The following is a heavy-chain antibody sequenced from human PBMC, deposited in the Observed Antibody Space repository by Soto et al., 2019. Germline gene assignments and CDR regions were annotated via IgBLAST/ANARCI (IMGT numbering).Heavy chain of an antibody. Sequence: TLSLTCAVSGASMSSNNWWSWVRQPPGKGLEWIGEIFHSGSTNYNPSLKSRVTMSVDKSKNEFSLKLGSVTAADTAMYYCARAGDYPLTGAFDVWGQGTMVTVSS. CDR3: ARAGDYPLTGAFDV. J-gene: IGHJ3*01. CDR1: GASMSSNNW. V-gene: IGHV4-4*02. CDR2: IFHSGST. D-gene: IGHD4-17*01.